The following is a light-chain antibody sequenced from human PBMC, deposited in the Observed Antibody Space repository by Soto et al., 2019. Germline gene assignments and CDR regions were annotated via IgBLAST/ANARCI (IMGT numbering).Light chain of an antibody. J-gene: IGKJ3*01. CDR3: QQYGSSQFT. Sequence: EIVLMQSPGTLSLSPGEGATLSCRASQSVNSHYLAWYQQKPGQAPRVLIFDTSRRATGVPDRFSGSGSGTDFTLTISRLEPEDFAVYYCQQYGSSQFTFGPGTKVDI. V-gene: IGKV3-20*01. CDR1: QSVNSHY. CDR2: DTS.